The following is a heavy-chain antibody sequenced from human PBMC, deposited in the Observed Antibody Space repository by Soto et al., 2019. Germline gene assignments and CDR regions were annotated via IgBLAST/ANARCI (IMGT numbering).Heavy chain of an antibody. CDR3: VKGRSGWSNPSMGVFDY. D-gene: IGHD6-19*01. Sequence: GGSLRLSCAASEFTFSNYAMSWVRQAPGKWLEWVSTISGSGGYTNYADSVKGRFTISRDNSKNTLYLEVNNLRAEDTAVYYCVKGRSGWSNPSMGVFDYWGQGALVTVSS. CDR2: ISGSGGYT. CDR1: EFTFSNYA. V-gene: IGHV3-23*01. J-gene: IGHJ4*02.